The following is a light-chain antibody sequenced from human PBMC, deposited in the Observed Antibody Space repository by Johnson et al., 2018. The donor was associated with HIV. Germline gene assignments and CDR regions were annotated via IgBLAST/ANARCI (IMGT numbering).Light chain of an antibody. CDR1: SSNIGNNY. J-gene: IGLJ1*01. V-gene: IGLV1-51*02. Sequence: QSVLTQPPSVSAAPGQKVTISCSGSSSNIGNNYVSWYQQLPGTAPKLLIYENNKRPSGIPDRFSGSKSGTSATLGITGLQTGDEADYYCGTWDGSLSAGFFGTGTKVTVL. CDR3: GTWDGSLSAGF. CDR2: ENN.